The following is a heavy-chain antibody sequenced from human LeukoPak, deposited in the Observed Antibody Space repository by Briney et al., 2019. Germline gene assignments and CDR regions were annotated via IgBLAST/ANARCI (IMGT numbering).Heavy chain of an antibody. J-gene: IGHJ5*02. CDR1: GFTFSSYS. CDR2: ISSSSSTI. V-gene: IGHV3-48*01. Sequence: PGGSLRLSCAASGFTFSSYSMNWVRQAPGKGLEWVSYISSSSSTIYYADSVKGRFTISRDNAKNSLYLQMNSLRAEDTAVYYCARAAAGISRWFDPWGQGTLVTVSS. D-gene: IGHD6-13*01. CDR3: ARAAAGISRWFDP.